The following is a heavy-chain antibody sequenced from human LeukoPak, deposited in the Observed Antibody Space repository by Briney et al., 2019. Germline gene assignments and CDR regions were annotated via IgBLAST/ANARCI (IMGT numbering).Heavy chain of an antibody. D-gene: IGHD3-3*01. CDR2: MYYSGAT. J-gene: IGHJ5*02. V-gene: IGHV4-39*01. Sequence: SETLSLTCTVSGASISDGHCYWGWIRQTPGKGLEWIASMYYSGATYYHPSLKSRVTISVNTSTNQLSLKLSSVTAADTAVYYCARQSITPSDWLDPWGQGSLVIVSS. CDR3: ARQSITPSDWLDP. CDR1: GASISDGHCY.